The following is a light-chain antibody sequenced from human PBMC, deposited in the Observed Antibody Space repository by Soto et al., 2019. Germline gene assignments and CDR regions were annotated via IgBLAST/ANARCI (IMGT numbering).Light chain of an antibody. CDR3: CSYASSTSYV. CDR1: SSDVGGYNF. Sequence: QSALTQPASVSGSPGQSITISCTGTSSDVGGYNFVTWYQQYPGKAPKLIIHDVTRRPSGVSNRFSGSKSGTTASLTISGLQAEDEADYFCCSYASSTSYVFGTGTKGTVL. V-gene: IGLV2-14*01. CDR2: DVT. J-gene: IGLJ1*01.